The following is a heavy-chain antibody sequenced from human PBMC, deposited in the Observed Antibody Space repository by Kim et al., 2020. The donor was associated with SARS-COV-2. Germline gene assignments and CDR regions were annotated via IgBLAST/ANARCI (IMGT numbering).Heavy chain of an antibody. Sequence: SETLSLTCTVSGGSISSSSYYWGWIRQSPGKGLEWIGSIYYSGSTYYNPSLRSRVTISVDMSKNHFSLKLGSVIAADAAAYYCAKHRGGSGWPAFDIWG. CDR3: AKHRGGSGWPAFDI. CDR2: IYYSGST. J-gene: IGHJ3*02. V-gene: IGHV4-39*01. CDR1: GGSISSSSYY. D-gene: IGHD3-22*01.